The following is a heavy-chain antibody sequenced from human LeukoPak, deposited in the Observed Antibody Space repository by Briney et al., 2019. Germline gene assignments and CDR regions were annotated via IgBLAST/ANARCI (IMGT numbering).Heavy chain of an antibody. CDR3: AKDSDSSGYY. CDR2: ISYDGSNK. J-gene: IGHJ4*02. CDR1: GFTFSSSA. Sequence: GGSVRPSCAASGFTFSSSAMSWVRQAPGKGLEWVAVISYDGSNKYYADSVKGRFTISRDNSKNTLYLQMNSLRAEDTAVYYCAKDSDSSGYYWGQGTLVTVSS. V-gene: IGHV3-30*18. D-gene: IGHD3-22*01.